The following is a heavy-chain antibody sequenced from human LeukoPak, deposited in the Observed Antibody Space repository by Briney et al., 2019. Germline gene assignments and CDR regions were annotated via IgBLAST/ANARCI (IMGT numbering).Heavy chain of an antibody. J-gene: IGHJ4*02. CDR3: AKSGAVAGYFDY. CDR2: ISWNSGSI. Sequence: PGGSLRLSCAVSGFTFDDYAMHWVRQAPGKGLEWVSGISWNSGSIGYADSVKGRFTISRDNAKNSLYLQMNSLRAEDTALYYCAKSGAVAGYFDYWGQGTLVTVSS. D-gene: IGHD6-19*01. CDR1: GFTFDDYA. V-gene: IGHV3-9*01.